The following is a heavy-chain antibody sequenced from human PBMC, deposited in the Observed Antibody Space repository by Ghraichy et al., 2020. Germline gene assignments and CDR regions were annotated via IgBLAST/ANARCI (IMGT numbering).Heavy chain of an antibody. CDR1: GYTFTSYY. D-gene: IGHD3-3*01. V-gene: IGHV1-46*03. J-gene: IGHJ3*01. CDR2: INPSGGST. Sequence: ASVKVSCKASGYTFTSYYMHWVRQAPGQGLEWMGIINPSGGSTSYAQKFQGRVTMTRDTSTSTVYMELSSLRSEDTAVYYCASARSNYDFWSGYYRWGQGTMVTVSS. CDR3: ASARSNYDFWSGYYR.